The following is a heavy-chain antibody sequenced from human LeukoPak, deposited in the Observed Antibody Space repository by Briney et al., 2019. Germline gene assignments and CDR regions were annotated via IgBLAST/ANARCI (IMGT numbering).Heavy chain of an antibody. J-gene: IGHJ4*02. V-gene: IGHV3-23*01. CDR3: AKAHRAGWNDDQGDY. Sequence: GGSLRLSCAASGFTFSTYAMSWVRQAPGKGLEWVSAISGSGGSTYYADSVKGRFTISRDNSKNTLYLQMNSLRAEDTAVYYCAKAHRAGWNDDQGDYWGQGTLVTVSS. CDR1: GFTFSTYA. CDR2: ISGSGGST. D-gene: IGHD1-1*01.